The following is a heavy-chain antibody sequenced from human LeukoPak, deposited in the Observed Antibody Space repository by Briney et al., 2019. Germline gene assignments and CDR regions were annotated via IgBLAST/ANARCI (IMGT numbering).Heavy chain of an antibody. Sequence: SETLSLTCAVYGGSFSGYYWSWIRQPPGKGLEWIGEINHSGSTNYNPSLKSRVTISVDTSKNQFSLKLSSVTAADTAVYYCARDQHRSTGYFDYWGQGTLVTVSS. CDR2: INHSGST. J-gene: IGHJ4*02. V-gene: IGHV4-34*01. CDR3: ARDQHRSTGYFDY. CDR1: GGSFSGYY. D-gene: IGHD2-2*01.